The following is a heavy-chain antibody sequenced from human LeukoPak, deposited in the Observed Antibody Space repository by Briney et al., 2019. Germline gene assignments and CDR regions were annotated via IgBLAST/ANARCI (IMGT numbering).Heavy chain of an antibody. D-gene: IGHD2-2*03. J-gene: IGHJ4*02. Sequence: GRSLRLSCAASGFTFSSYAMHWVRQAPGKGLEWVAVISYDGGNKYYADSVKGRFTISRDNSKNTLYLQMNSLITEDTAVYYCARSGYCSSTSCLKAFDYWGQGTLVTVSS. CDR2: ISYDGGNK. V-gene: IGHV3-30-3*01. CDR1: GFTFSSYA. CDR3: ARSGYCSSTSCLKAFDY.